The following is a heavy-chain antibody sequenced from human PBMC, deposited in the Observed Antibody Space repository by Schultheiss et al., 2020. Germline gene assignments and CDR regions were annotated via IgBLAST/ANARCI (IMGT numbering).Heavy chain of an antibody. J-gene: IGHJ6*02. CDR2: IYSGGST. D-gene: IGHD5-12*01. Sequence: GGSLRLSCVASGFRFTDHYMSWVRQAPGKGLEWVSVIYSGGSTYYADSVKGRFTISRDNSKNTLYLQMNSLRAEDTAVYYCAKTGGGGGYDYYYGMDVWGQGTTVTGSS. CDR1: GFRFTDHY. V-gene: IGHV3-66*02. CDR3: AKTGGGGGYDYYYGMDV.